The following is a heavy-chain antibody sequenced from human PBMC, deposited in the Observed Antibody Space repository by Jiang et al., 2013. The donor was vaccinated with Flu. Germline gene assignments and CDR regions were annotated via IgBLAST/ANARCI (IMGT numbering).Heavy chain of an antibody. D-gene: IGHD1-1*01. CDR3: TNRLGGTTGLFDF. J-gene: IGHJ4*02. Sequence: SVKVSCKVSGSRLSGLVMHWVRRGYLGKGLEWYWEVSIPEQDETIYAQRVQGRVTMTEDTSTNTAYMDLSNLRSEDTAVYYCTNRLGGTTGLFDFWGQGTLVTVSS. CDR1: GSRLSGLV. CDR2: SIPEQDET. V-gene: IGHV1-24*01.